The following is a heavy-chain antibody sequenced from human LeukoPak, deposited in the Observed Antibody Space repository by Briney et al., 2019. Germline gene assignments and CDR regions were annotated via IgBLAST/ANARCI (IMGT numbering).Heavy chain of an antibody. Sequence: EGSLRLSCAGSGVSFSRYWMNWVRQAPGKGLEWVANIKADGSEKNYLDSVKGRFTISRDNAKNSLYLQMNSLKAEDTAVYYCGRGGSFISVQYWGHGTQATVSS. CDR1: GVSFSRYW. V-gene: IGHV3-7*01. CDR3: GRGGSFISVQY. J-gene: IGHJ4*01. D-gene: IGHD6-13*01. CDR2: IKADGSEK.